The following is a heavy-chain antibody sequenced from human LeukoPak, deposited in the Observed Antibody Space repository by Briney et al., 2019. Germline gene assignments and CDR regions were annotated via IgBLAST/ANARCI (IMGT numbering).Heavy chain of an antibody. CDR2: INHSGST. D-gene: IGHD2-15*01. CDR3: AARVVAATAPGDY. J-gene: IGHJ4*01. CDR1: GGSFSRYY. Sequence: SETLSLTCAVYGGSFSRYYWGWIRQPPGKGLEWIGEINHSGSTNYNPSLKSRVTISVDTSKNQFSLKLSSVTAADTAVYYCAARVVAATAPGDYWGHGTLVTVSS. V-gene: IGHV4-34*01.